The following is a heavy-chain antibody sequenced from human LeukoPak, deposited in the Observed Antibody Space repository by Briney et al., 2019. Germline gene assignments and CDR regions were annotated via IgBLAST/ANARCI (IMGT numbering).Heavy chain of an antibody. CDR2: IYYSGST. CDR1: GGSISSGGYY. CDR3: ATISMTTVTHSYYYYGMDV. J-gene: IGHJ6*02. Sequence: SETLSLTCTVSGGSISSGGYYWSWIRQHPGKGLEWIGYIYYSGSTYYNPSLKSRVTISVDTSKNQFSLKLSSVTAADTAVYYCATISMTTVTHSYYYYGMDVWGQGTTATVSS. V-gene: IGHV4-31*03. D-gene: IGHD4-11*01.